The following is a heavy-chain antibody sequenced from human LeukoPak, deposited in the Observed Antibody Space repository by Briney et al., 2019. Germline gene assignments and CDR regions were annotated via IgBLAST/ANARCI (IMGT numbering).Heavy chain of an antibody. CDR1: GFTFSSYA. V-gene: IGHV3-23*01. CDR2: ISGSGGST. CDR3: AKDIVGASAFDC. D-gene: IGHD1-26*01. J-gene: IGHJ4*02. Sequence: GGSLRRSCAASGFTFSSYAMSWVRQAPGKGLEWVSAISGSGGSTYYADSVKGRFTISRDNSTNSLYLRMNSRSVEDAAVSYCAKDIVGASAFDCWSERTLVSVSA.